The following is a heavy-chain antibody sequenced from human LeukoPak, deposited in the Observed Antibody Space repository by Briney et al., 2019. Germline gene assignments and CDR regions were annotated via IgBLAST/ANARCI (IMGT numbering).Heavy chain of an antibody. D-gene: IGHD3-22*01. Sequence: PSETLSLTCTVSGGSISSYYWSWIRQPPGKGLEWIGYIYYSGSTNYNPSLNSRVTISVDTSKNQFSLKLSSVTAADTAVYDCARLPHSSVYSGYYYMDVWGKGTTVSVSS. V-gene: IGHV4-59*08. CDR1: GGSISSYY. J-gene: IGHJ6*03. CDR3: ARLPHSSVYSGYYYMDV. CDR2: IYYSGST.